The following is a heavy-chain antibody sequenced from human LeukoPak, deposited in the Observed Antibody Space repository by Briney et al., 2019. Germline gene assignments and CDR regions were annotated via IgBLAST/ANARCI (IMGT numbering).Heavy chain of an antibody. D-gene: IGHD6-19*01. V-gene: IGHV4-34*01. Sequence: XXCAXYGGSFSGYYXSWVRQPPGKGLXWVGEINHSGSTNYNPSLKSRVTISVDTSKNQFSLKLSSVTAADTAVYYCARLQWLVRGFDYWGQGTLVTVSS. CDR3: ARLQWLVRGFDY. J-gene: IGHJ4*02. CDR2: INHSGST. CDR1: GGSFSGYY.